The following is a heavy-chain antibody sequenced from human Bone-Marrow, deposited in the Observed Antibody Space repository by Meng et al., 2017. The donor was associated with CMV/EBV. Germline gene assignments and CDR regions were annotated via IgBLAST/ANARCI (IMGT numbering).Heavy chain of an antibody. D-gene: IGHD3-10*01. CDR2: IYSAGTT. CDR1: GFTVSSNH. CDR3: ARRLYGSGTRVY. V-gene: IGHV3-53*01. Sequence: GESLKISCAASGFTVSSNHMSWARQAPGKGLEWVSVIYSAGTTYYADSVKGRFTISRDNSKNTMYLQMNSLRAEDTAVYYCARRLYGSGTRVYWGQGTLVNVTS. J-gene: IGHJ4*02.